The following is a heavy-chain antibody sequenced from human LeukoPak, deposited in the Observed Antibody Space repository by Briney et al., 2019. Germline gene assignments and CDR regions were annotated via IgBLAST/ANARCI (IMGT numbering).Heavy chain of an antibody. CDR3: EKQSYARSLGE. Sequence: GGSLRLSCATWGFPFSDFSMSWVRQAPGEGLEWISTTNSGGTSTYYAESVKGRFTISRDNSKNTLYLQMSSLRVEDTAVYYCEKQSYARSLGEGGPGTLVSVSS. D-gene: IGHD2-8*01. V-gene: IGHV3-23*01. CDR2: TNSGGTST. CDR1: GFPFSDFS. J-gene: IGHJ4*02.